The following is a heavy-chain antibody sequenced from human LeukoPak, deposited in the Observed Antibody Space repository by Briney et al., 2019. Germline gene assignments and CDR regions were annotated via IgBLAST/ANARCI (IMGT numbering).Heavy chain of an antibody. CDR3: ARASRSTSSEC. D-gene: IGHD6-6*01. CDR1: GLTFSDSW. V-gene: IGHV3-7*01. CDR2: TNQDGSVR. J-gene: IGHJ4*02. Sequence: GGSLRLSCATSGLTFSDSWMSWFRQAPGKGLEWVAITNQDGSVRFYVDSVKGRFTISRDNAKNSLYLYMNSLRVEDTAVYFCARASRSTSSECWGQGILVTVSS.